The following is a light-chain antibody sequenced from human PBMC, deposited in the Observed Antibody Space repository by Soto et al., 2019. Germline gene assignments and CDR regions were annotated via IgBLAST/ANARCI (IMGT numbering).Light chain of an antibody. CDR3: QQYGSSPGT. J-gene: IGKJ1*01. V-gene: IGKV1-39*01. CDR2: GAV. CDR1: QSIASY. Sequence: DIQMTQSPSSLSASVGDSVTITCRASQSIASYVNWYQQKPGKAPKLLILGAVILQSGVPSRFSGSGSGTDFTLTISSLQPEDFAVYYCQQYGSSPGTFGQGTKVEIK.